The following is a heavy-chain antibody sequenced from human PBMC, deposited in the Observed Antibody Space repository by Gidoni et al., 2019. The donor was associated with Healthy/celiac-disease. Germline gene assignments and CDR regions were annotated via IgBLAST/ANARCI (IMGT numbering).Heavy chain of an antibody. J-gene: IGHJ6*02. CDR3: TSFGVVILGYYYYGMDV. CDR2: IRSKANSYAT. D-gene: IGHD3-3*01. V-gene: IGHV3-73*02. CDR1: GFTFSGSA. Sequence: EVQLVESGGGLVQPGGSLKLSCAASGFTFSGSALHWVRQASGKGLEWVGRIRSKANSYATAYAASVKGRFTISRDDSKNTAYLQMNSLKTEDTAVYYCTSFGVVILGYYYYGMDVWGQGTTVTVSS.